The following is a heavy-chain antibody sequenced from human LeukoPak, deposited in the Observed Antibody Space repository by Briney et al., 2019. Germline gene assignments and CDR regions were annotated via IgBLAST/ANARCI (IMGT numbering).Heavy chain of an antibody. D-gene: IGHD6-13*01. Sequence: PGGSLRLSCAASGFTFGSYIMHWVRQAPGKGLEYVSAISSNGDRTSYANSVKGRFTISRDNSKNMLYLQMGSLRGDDMAVYYCATSSGKQQLNYYYYGMDVWGQGTTVTVSS. V-gene: IGHV3-64*01. CDR1: GFTFGSYI. CDR3: ATSSGKQQLNYYYYGMDV. CDR2: ISSNGDRT. J-gene: IGHJ6*02.